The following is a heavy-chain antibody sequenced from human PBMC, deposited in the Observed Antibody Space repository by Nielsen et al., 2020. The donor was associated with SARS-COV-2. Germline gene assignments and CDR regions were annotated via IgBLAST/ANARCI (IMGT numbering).Heavy chain of an antibody. CDR2: ISYDGSDK. V-gene: IGHV3-30*03. CDR3: ARRRPGNYYNGRDV. Sequence: GGSLRLSCAASGFTFRNYGMHWVRQAPGKGLEWVAVISYDGSDKYYADSVKGRFTISRDNSKNTLYLHMNSLRAEDTAVYYCARRRPGNYYNGRDVWGQGTTVTVSS. D-gene: IGHD3-10*01. J-gene: IGHJ6*02. CDR1: GFTFRNYG.